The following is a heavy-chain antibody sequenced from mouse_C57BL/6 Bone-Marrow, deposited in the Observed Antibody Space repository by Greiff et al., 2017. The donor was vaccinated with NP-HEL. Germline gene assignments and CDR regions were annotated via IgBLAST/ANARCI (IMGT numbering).Heavy chain of an antibody. D-gene: IGHD3-3*01. Sequence: QVQLKQPGAELVRPGTSVKLSCKASGYTFTSYWMHWVKQRPGQGLEWIGVIDPSDSYTNYNQKFKGKATLTVDTSSSTAYMQLSSLTSEDSAVYYCARGGNSRDYWGQGTTLTVSS. CDR1: GYTFTSYW. CDR3: ARGGNSRDY. CDR2: IDPSDSYT. V-gene: IGHV1-59*01. J-gene: IGHJ2*01.